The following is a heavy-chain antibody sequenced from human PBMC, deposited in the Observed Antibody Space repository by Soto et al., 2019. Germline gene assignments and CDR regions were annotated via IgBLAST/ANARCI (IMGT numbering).Heavy chain of an antibody. D-gene: IGHD2-2*01. Sequence: VKVSCKASGGTFSSYAISWVRQAPGQGLEWMGGIIPIFGTANYAQKFQGRVTITADESTSTAYMELSSLRSEDTAVCYCASGDCSSTSCYLTINYYYYGMDVWGQGTTVTVSS. V-gene: IGHV1-69*01. CDR2: IIPIFGTA. CDR3: ASGDCSSTSCYLTINYYYYGMDV. J-gene: IGHJ6*02. CDR1: GGTFSSYA.